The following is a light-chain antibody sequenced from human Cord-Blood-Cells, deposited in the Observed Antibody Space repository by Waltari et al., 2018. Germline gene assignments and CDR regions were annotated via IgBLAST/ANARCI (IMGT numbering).Light chain of an antibody. J-gene: IGKJ5*01. V-gene: IGKV3-15*01. CDR1: QSVSSN. CDR2: GAS. Sequence: SPGERATLSCRASQSVSSNLAWYQQKPGQAPRLLIYGASTRATGIPARFSGSGSGTEFTLTISSLQSEDFAVYYCQQYNNWPPVTFGQGTRLEIK. CDR3: QQYNNWPPVT.